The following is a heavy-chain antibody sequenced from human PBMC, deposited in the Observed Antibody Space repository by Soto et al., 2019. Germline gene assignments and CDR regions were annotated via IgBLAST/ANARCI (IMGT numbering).Heavy chain of an antibody. CDR2: ISYSWNT. V-gene: IGHV4-30-4*01. J-gene: IGHJ4*02. D-gene: IGHD2-2*01. CDR1: GGSISTGGYY. Sequence: PSETLSLTCTVSGGSISTGGYYWSWFRQPPGKGLEWIAYISYSWNTYYNPSLKSRISISADTCKNQFSLELKSVTVADTAVYYCGTVRASWYVDYWGQGTLVTVS. CDR3: GTVRASWYVDY.